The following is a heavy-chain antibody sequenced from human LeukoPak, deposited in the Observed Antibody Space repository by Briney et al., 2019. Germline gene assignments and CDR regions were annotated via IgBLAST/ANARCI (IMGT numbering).Heavy chain of an antibody. D-gene: IGHD3-22*01. V-gene: IGHV1-2*02. CDR1: GYTFTGYY. J-gene: IGHJ6*03. Sequence: ASVKVSCKASGYTFTGYYMHWVRQAPGQGLEWMGWINPNSGGTNYAQKFQGRVTMTWDTSISTAYMELSSLRSDDTAVYYCARHGGDYYDSSGYYMDVWGKGTTVTISS. CDR2: INPNSGGT. CDR3: ARHGGDYYDSSGYYMDV.